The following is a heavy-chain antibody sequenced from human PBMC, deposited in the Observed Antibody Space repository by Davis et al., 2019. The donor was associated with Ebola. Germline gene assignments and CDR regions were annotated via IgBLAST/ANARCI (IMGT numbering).Heavy chain of an antibody. V-gene: IGHV3-23*01. J-gene: IGHJ4*02. CDR2: ISGSGGDP. CDR1: GFTFSTYA. D-gene: IGHD6-19*01. CDR3: AKGDNSGWYGFDY. Sequence: GESLKIFCAGSGFTFSTYAMTWVRQAPGKGLEWVSRISGSGGDPHYADSVKGRFTISRDNSKSTMYLQMNSLRAEDTAVYYCAKGDNSGWYGFDYWGQGTLVTVSS.